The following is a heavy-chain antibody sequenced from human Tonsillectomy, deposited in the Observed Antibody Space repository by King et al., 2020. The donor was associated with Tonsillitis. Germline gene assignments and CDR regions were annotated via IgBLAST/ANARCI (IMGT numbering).Heavy chain of an antibody. CDR1: GFTFSTYA. Sequence: VQLVESGGGLVQPGGSLRLSCEASGFTFSTYAMSWVRQAPGKGPEWVSAISGRGTRTFYADSVKGRFPISRDDSKKTGSLQMSSLRSAETAVYYCAKESPYSGNYRFYYFDYWGQGTLVTVSS. D-gene: IGHD1-26*01. J-gene: IGHJ4*02. CDR2: ISGRGTRT. CDR3: AKESPYSGNYRFYYFDY. V-gene: IGHV3-23*04.